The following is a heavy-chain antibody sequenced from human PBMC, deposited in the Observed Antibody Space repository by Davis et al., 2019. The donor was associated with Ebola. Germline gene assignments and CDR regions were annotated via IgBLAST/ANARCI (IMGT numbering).Heavy chain of an antibody. Sequence: GGSLRLSCAASGFTFSSYAMSWVRQAPGKGLEWVSAISGSGGSTYYADSVKGRFTISRDNSKNTLYLQMNSLRAEDTAVYYCARRGIIWFGELSLDYCYCYGMDVWGQGTTVTVSS. D-gene: IGHD3-10*01. V-gene: IGHV3-23*01. CDR2: ISGSGGST. J-gene: IGHJ6*02. CDR3: ARRGIIWFGELSLDYCYCYGMDV. CDR1: GFTFSSYA.